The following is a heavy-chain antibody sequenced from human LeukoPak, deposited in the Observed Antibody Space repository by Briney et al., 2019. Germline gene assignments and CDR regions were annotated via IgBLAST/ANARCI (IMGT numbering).Heavy chain of an antibody. D-gene: IGHD1-26*01. CDR3: AREEVGAPGDY. CDR2: IWYDGSNK. J-gene: IGHJ4*02. V-gene: IGHV3-33*01. Sequence: VRSLRLSCAASGFTFSSYGMHWVRRAPGKGLESLAVIWYDGSNKYYVDSVKCRFTISRDNTKNTLYLQMNSLRAEDAAVYYCAREEVGAPGDYWGQGTLVTVSS. CDR1: GFTFSSYG.